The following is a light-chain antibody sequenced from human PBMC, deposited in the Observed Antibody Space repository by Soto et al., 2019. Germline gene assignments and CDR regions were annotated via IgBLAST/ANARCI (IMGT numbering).Light chain of an antibody. CDR3: HQYASSPQT. CDR2: DAS. CDR1: QSVAKNY. V-gene: IGKV3-20*01. J-gene: IGKJ1*01. Sequence: EIVLTQSPGTLSLSPGERATLSCRASQSVAKNYLAWYQQEPGQAPRLLIYDASKRATGIPDRFSGSGTGTDFTLTIRRLEPEDFAVYYCHQYASSPQTFGQGTKVEIK.